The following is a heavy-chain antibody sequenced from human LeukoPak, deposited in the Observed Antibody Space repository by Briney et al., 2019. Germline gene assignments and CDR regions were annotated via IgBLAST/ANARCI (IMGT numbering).Heavy chain of an antibody. D-gene: IGHD6-13*01. CDR1: GYAFTGYY. Sequence: ASVKVSCKASGYAFTGYYMHWVRQAPGQGLEWMGWINPNSGGTNYAQKFQGRVTMTRDTSISTAYMELSRLRSDDTAVYYCARTNSYSSSWYNWFDPWGQGTLVTVSS. CDR3: ARTNSYSSSWYNWFDP. J-gene: IGHJ5*02. V-gene: IGHV1-2*02. CDR2: INPNSGGT.